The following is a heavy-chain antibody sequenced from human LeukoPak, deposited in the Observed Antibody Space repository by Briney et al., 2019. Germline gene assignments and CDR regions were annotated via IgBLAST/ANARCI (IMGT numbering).Heavy chain of an antibody. Sequence: PGRSLRLSCAASGFTFSSYGMHWVRQAPGKGLEWVAVIWYDGSNKYYADSVKGRLTISRDNSKNTLYLQMNSLRAEDTAVYYCARDINGYNDYWGQGTLVTVSS. J-gene: IGHJ4*02. CDR1: GFTFSSYG. V-gene: IGHV3-33*01. CDR2: IWYDGSNK. CDR3: ARDINGYNDY. D-gene: IGHD5-24*01.